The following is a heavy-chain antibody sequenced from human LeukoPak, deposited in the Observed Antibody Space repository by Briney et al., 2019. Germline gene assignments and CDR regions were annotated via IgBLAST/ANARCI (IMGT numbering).Heavy chain of an antibody. CDR1: GFTFSTSA. CDR3: LRDPLRYLRVGHYDY. J-gene: IGHJ4*02. V-gene: IGHV3-21*01. D-gene: IGHD3-9*01. Sequence: GGSLRLSCAASGFTFSTSAMNWVRQVPGKGLEWVSSIDYDSSHIYYAASVRGRFTISRDNARNSVYLQMNSLRVEDTAVYYCLRDPLRYLRVGHYDYWGQGTLVAASS. CDR2: IDYDSSHI.